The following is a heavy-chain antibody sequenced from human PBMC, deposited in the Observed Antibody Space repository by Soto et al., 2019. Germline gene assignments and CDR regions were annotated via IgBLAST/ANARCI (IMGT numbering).Heavy chain of an antibody. Sequence: QIQLVQSGGEVKKPGASVKVSCRSSGYTFISHSITWVRQAPGQGLECMGRISAYNGNTNYAQKLQGRVTMTTDTSTNPAYMELRSLRSDDTAVYYCARGAFCGGAQGCREMDVWGQGTTVTVAS. CDR3: ARGAFCGGAQGCREMDV. J-gene: IGHJ6*02. D-gene: IGHD2-21*01. CDR2: ISAYNGNT. V-gene: IGHV1-18*01. CDR1: GYTFISHS.